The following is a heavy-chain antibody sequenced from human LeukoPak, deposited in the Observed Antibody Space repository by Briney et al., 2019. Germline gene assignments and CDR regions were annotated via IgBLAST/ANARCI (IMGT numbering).Heavy chain of an antibody. V-gene: IGHV4-59*01. CDR3: ARAITIFGVDLFDY. CDR1: GGSINNFF. CDR2: VDHSGNT. Sequence: SETLSLTCTVSGGSINNFFWNWVRQSPGKGLEWIGYVDHSGNTKYNPSLKSRVTISVDTSKNQFSLKLSSVTAADTAVYYCARAITIFGVDLFDYWGQGTLVTVSS. J-gene: IGHJ4*02. D-gene: IGHD3-3*01.